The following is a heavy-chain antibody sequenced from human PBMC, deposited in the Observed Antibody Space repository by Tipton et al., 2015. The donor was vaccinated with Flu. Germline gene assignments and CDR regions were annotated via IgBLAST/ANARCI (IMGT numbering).Heavy chain of an antibody. V-gene: IGHV4-59*01. D-gene: IGHD5-18*01. CDR3: ARGPDGYSYGYYPLAY. Sequence: TLSLTCTVSGGSISSYYWSWIRQPPGKGLEWIGYIYYSGSTNYNPSLKSRVTIPVDTSKNQFSLKLSSVTAADTAVYYCARGPDGYSYGYYPLAYWGQGTPVHVS. J-gene: IGHJ4*02. CDR2: IYYSGST. CDR1: GGSISSYY.